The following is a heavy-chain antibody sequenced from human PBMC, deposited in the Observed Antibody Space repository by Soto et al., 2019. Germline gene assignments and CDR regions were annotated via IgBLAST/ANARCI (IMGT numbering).Heavy chain of an antibody. D-gene: IGHD6-19*01. CDR1: GFTFSAVY. CDR3: ARDRGAVTGQYFDY. CDR2: ISSSGTSA. V-gene: IGHV3-11*05. Sequence: QVQLEESGGGLVNPGGSLRLSCAASGFTFSAVYMSWIRQAPNKGLEYISYISSSGTSANYADSVKGRFTISRDNAKNSLYLQMNSLRAEDTAVYYCARDRGAVTGQYFDYWGQGALVTVSS. J-gene: IGHJ4*02.